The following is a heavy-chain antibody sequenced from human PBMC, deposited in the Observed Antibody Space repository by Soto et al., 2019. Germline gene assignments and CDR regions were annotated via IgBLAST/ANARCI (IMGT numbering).Heavy chain of an antibody. CDR1: GFTFCSYA. CDR2: ISGSGGST. J-gene: IGHJ4*02. Sequence: GGSLRLSCAACGFTFCSYAMSWVRQDPGKGLEWVSAISGSGGSTYYADSVKGRFTISRDNSKNTLYLQMNSLRAEDTAVYYSAKPSNEPAYDIVVVVAATVPSYYFDYWGQGTLVTVSS. CDR3: AKPSNEPAYDIVVVVAATVPSYYFDY. V-gene: IGHV3-23*01. D-gene: IGHD2-15*01.